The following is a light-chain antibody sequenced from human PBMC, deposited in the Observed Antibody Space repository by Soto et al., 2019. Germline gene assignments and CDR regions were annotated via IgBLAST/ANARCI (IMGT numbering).Light chain of an antibody. CDR2: GAS. J-gene: IGKJ1*01. CDR3: LQYNNWPKM. CDR1: KSVGSN. V-gene: IGKV3-15*01. Sequence: EIVLTQSPATRSVSPGERSTLACRASKSVGSNLAWYQQKPGQAPRLLIQGASPRDTGIPAWSGGRGSGPVCTRPISSLQSEDVQVVVCLQYNNWPKMFGRGTKVDI.